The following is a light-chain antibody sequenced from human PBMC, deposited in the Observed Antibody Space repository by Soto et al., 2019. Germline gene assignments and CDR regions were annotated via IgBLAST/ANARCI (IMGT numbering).Light chain of an antibody. J-gene: IGLJ2*01. CDR3: CSYAGSSLV. CDR2: DVN. Sequence: QSVMTQPPSVSAAPGQKVTISCSGSSSNIGGNSVSWYQQLPGTAPKLLIFDVNKRPSGVPDRFSGSKSGNTASLTISGLQPEDEADYYCCSYAGSSLVFGGGTQLTVL. CDR1: SSNIGGNS. V-gene: IGLV1-51*01.